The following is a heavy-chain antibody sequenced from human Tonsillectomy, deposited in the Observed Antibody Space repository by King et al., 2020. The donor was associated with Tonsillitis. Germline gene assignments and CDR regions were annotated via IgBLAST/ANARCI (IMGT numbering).Heavy chain of an antibody. CDR2: ISNSGKT. D-gene: IGHD6-19*01. J-gene: IGHJ4*02. Sequence: QLQESGPGLVKPSETLSLTCTVSGDSISSGYWSWLRPPPGKGLEWIAYISNSGKTNYNPSLKSRVSISADTSNNQFSLVLCSMTAADTAVYYWAGGAGWYGYWGQGTLVTVSS. V-gene: IGHV4-59*01. CDR3: AGGAGWYGY. CDR1: GDSISSGY.